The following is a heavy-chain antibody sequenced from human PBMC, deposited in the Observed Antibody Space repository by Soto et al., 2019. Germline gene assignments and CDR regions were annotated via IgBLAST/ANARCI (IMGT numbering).Heavy chain of an antibody. J-gene: IGHJ5*02. D-gene: IGHD3-10*01. CDR1: GFIFSTYD. CDR3: ARGRSNHYGSSPPPRFDP. CDR2: IGTLRDT. Sequence: EVQLVESGGGLVQPGGSLRLSCAASGFIFSTYDMHWVRQATGKGLEWVSAIGTLRDTYYLDSVKGRFTISRENARHSVYLQMNSLRAGDTAVYYCARGRSNHYGSSPPPRFDPWGRGTLVPVSS. V-gene: IGHV3-13*01.